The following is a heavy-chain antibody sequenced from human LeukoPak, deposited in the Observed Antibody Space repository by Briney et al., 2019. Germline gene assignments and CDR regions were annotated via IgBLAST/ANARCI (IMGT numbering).Heavy chain of an antibody. CDR2: ISSYTIT. CDR1: GFSFSSYS. V-gene: IGHV3-48*01. CDR3: ARSGHSNGWYSFDY. D-gene: IGHD6-19*01. J-gene: IGHJ4*02. Sequence: GGSLRLSCAAAGFSFSSYSMNWVRQAPGKRLEWIAYISSYTITYYADFVKGRFTISRDNAKKSLDLQMNSLRAEDTAEYYCARSGHSNGWYSFDYWGLGALVTVSS.